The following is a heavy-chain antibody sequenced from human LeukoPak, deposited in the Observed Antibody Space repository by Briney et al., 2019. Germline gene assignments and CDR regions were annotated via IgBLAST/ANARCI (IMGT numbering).Heavy chain of an antibody. J-gene: IGHJ4*02. CDR2: INHSGST. CDR1: GGSFSGYY. V-gene: IGHV4-34*01. D-gene: IGHD1-26*01. Sequence: PSETLSLTCAVYGGSFSGYYWSWIRQPPGKGLEWIGEINHSGSTNYNPSLKSRVTISVDTSKNQFSLKLSAVTAADTAVYYCARVGPANQIVGATRTVDYWGQGTLVTVSS. CDR3: ARVGPANQIVGATRTVDY.